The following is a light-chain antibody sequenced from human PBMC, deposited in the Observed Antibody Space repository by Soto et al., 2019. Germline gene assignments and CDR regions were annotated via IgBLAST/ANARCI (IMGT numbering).Light chain of an antibody. J-gene: IGKJ1*01. CDR2: DAS. CDR1: QSVSGW. V-gene: IGKV1-5*01. CDR3: QHYNTYSEV. Sequence: EIPGTPSPSALSASVRDTVTVXCRASQSVSGWLAWYQQKPGEASKLLIYDASALPRGVPSRFSGSGSGTKFTLTIASLQPDDFATYYRQHYNTYSEVFGQVTKV.